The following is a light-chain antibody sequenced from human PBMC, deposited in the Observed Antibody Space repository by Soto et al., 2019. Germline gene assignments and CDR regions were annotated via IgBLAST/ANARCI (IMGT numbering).Light chain of an antibody. CDR2: DAS. V-gene: IGKV1-33*01. CDR3: QQYDNPIT. CDR1: QDISNY. Sequence: DIQMTQSPSSLSASVGDRVTITCQASQDISNYLNWYQQKPGKAPQLLIYDASNLETGVPSRFSGSGSGTDFTFTISSLQTEDIATYYCQQYDNPITFGQGTRLEIK. J-gene: IGKJ5*01.